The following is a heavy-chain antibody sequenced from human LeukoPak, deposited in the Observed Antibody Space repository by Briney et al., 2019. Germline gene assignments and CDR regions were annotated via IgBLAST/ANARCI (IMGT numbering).Heavy chain of an antibody. J-gene: IGHJ4*02. CDR3: ARSVGATPLDY. CDR1: GYSFSSYW. D-gene: IGHD1-26*01. V-gene: IGHV5-51*01. Sequence: GESLKISFTGSGYSFSSYWIVGVRQMPGKGLEWMGIIHPSDSATRDSPSFQGHVTISADNYISTAYLQLSSLKAPDTGVYYCARSVGATPLDYWGQGTLVTVSS. CDR2: IHPSDSAT.